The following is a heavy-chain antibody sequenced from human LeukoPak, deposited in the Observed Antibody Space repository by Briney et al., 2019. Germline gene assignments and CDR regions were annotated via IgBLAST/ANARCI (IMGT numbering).Heavy chain of an antibody. CDR1: GFTFSSYA. CDR3: AKAGYDYVWGSLIDY. CDR2: ISGSGGST. D-gene: IGHD3-16*01. J-gene: IGHJ4*02. V-gene: IGHV3-23*01. Sequence: GGSLRLSCAASGFTFSSYAMSWVRQAPGKGLEWVSAISGSGGSTYYADSAKGRFTISRDNSKNTLYLQMNSLRAEDTAVYYCAKAGYDYVWGSLIDYWGQGTLVTVSS.